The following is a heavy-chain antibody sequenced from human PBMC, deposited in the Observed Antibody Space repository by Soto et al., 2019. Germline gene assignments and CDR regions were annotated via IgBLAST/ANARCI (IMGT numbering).Heavy chain of an antibody. D-gene: IGHD3-22*01. CDR1: GGSISRGGYF. CDR2: ISYNGRT. J-gene: IGHJ4*02. Sequence: QVQLQESGPGLVKPSQTLSLTCNVSGGSISRGGYFWSWIRKHPGKGLEWIGFISYNGRTSYNPSLKSRVTISADTSKNQISLELNSVTAADTAMYYCARSEVVVIRLDYWGQGTPVTVSS. V-gene: IGHV4-31*03. CDR3: ARSEVVVIRLDY.